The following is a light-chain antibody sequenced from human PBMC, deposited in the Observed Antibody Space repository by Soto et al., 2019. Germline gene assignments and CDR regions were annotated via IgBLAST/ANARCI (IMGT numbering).Light chain of an antibody. CDR1: QSVFNNH. CDR2: GAS. Sequence: ENVFTQSPCTLSLSPGERATLYCRASQSVFNNHIGWYQQKPGQAPRRLIFGASFRATGIPDRFSGSGSGTDFTLTISRLEPEDFAVYYCQQYGSAYPWTFGQGTKVDIK. V-gene: IGKV3-20*01. J-gene: IGKJ1*01. CDR3: QQYGSAYPWT.